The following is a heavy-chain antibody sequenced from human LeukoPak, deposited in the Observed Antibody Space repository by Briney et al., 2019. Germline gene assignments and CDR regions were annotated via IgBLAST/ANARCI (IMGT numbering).Heavy chain of an antibody. J-gene: IGHJ4*02. CDR3: ARETPYGDFDY. CDR1: GFTFSNYP. V-gene: IGHV3-30-3*01. Sequence: GGSLRPSCAASGFTFSNYPMHWVRQAPGKGLEWVAVISYDGSNNYYADSVKGRFTISRDNSKNTLYLQMNSLRAEDTAVYYCARETPYGDFDYWGQGTLVTVSS. D-gene: IGHD4-17*01. CDR2: ISYDGSNN.